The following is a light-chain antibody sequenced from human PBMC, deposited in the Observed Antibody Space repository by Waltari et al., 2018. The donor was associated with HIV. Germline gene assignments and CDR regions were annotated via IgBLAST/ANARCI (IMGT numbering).Light chain of an antibody. Sequence: HYALHQPRSVSQSPGQSVTLSCTDASSDVGGYDSVSWYQKHPGKAPKLIIYDVTTRPSGVPGRFSGSRSGDTASLTISGLQADDEADYYCCSYAGSYSYVFGAGTRVIVL. CDR1: SSDVGGYDS. J-gene: IGLJ1*01. CDR2: DVT. CDR3: CSYAGSYSYV. V-gene: IGLV2-11*01.